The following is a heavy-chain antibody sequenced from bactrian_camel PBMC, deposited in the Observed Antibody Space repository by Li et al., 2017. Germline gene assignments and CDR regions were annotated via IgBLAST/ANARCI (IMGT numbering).Heavy chain of an antibody. Sequence: HVQLVESGGGTVQAGGSLKLSCSAFGSFENSDCVGWFRQAPGKEREGVAALRTGGDDTWYADPVNGRFTVARDRAKNTLYLQMNRLKPEDTAMYYCAVGMCTGMLRESDYEYWGQGTQVTV. D-gene: IGHD5*01. CDR3: AVGMCTGMLRESDYEY. CDR2: LRTGGDDT. CDR1: GSFENSDC. J-gene: IGHJ4*01. V-gene: IGHV3S1*01.